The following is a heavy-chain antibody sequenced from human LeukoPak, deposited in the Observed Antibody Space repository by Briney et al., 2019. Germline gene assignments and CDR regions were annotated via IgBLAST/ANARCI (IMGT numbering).Heavy chain of an antibody. CDR3: ARDRYSSGFDAFDI. CDR1: GFTFSSYG. CDR2: IPYDGSNK. Sequence: PGGSLRLSCAASGFTFSSYGMHWVRQAPGKGLEWVAFIPYDGSNKYYADSVKGRFTISRDNSKNTLYLQMNSLRAEDTAVYYCARDRYSSGFDAFDIWGQGTMATVSS. J-gene: IGHJ3*02. V-gene: IGHV3-30*02. D-gene: IGHD6-19*01.